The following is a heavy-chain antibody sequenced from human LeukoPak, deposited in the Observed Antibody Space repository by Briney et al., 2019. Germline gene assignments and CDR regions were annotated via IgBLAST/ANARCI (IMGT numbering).Heavy chain of an antibody. Sequence: GESLRLSCAASGFTLGSYAMNWVRLAPGKGLEWISYISSSSSTIYYADSVKGRFIVSRDNVNNSLYLQMNTLRAEDTAVYYCARDDFDYWGQGTLVTVSS. J-gene: IGHJ4*02. V-gene: IGHV3-48*01. CDR3: ARDDFDY. CDR2: ISSSSSTI. CDR1: GFTLGSYA.